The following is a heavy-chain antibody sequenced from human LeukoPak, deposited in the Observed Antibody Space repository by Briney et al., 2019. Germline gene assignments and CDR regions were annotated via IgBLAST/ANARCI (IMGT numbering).Heavy chain of an antibody. D-gene: IGHD3-3*01. Sequence: PGASVKVSCKASGYTFTSYDINWVRQATGQGLEWMGWMNPNSGNTGYAQKFQGRVTITRNTSKSTAYMELSSLRSEDTAVYYCARGRMEWLFDWFDPWGQGTLVTVSS. CDR2: MNPNSGNT. V-gene: IGHV1-8*03. CDR3: ARGRMEWLFDWFDP. CDR1: GYTFTSYD. J-gene: IGHJ5*02.